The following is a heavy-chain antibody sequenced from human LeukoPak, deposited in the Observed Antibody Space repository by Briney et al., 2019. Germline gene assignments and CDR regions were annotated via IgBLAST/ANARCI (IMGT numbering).Heavy chain of an antibody. J-gene: IGHJ6*02. CDR2: IGTAGDT. D-gene: IGHD3-16*01. CDR3: ARGLTGYGMDV. CDR1: GFTFSSYD. V-gene: IGHV3-13*01. Sequence: GGSLRLSCAASGFTFSSYDMHRVRQATGKGLEWVSAIGTAGDTCYPGSVKGRFTISRENAKNSLYLQMNSLRAGDTAVYYCARGLTGYGMDVWGQGTTVTVSS.